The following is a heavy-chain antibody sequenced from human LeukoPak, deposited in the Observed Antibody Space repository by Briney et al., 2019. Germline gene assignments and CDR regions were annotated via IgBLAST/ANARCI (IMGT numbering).Heavy chain of an antibody. Sequence: GGSLRLSCAGSGFTFGGYGMHWFRQTPGKGLEWVAVIAYDGSRAFYANSVKGRFTISRDNSKNTMTVQMDDLRAEDTAVYYCTRYNNDHFDYWGQGTLVTVSS. CDR3: TRYNNDHFDY. D-gene: IGHD1-14*01. V-gene: IGHV3-33*01. CDR1: GFTFGGYG. CDR2: IAYDGSRA. J-gene: IGHJ4*02.